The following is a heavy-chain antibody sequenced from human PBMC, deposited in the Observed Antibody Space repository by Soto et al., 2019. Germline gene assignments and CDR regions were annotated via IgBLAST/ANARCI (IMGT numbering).Heavy chain of an antibody. J-gene: IGHJ6*02. CDR1: GFTFSSYA. CDR2: ISASGGST. D-gene: IGHD3-10*01. CDR3: AKEMRGSGSYYSYGMDV. Sequence: EVQLVESGGGLVQPGGSLRLSCAASGFTFSSYAMSWVRQAPGKGLEWVSTISASGGSTYHADSVKGRFTISRDNSKNKLYLQMISLRDEDTDAYYCAKEMRGSGSYYSYGMDVWGQWTTVTVS. V-gene: IGHV3-23*04.